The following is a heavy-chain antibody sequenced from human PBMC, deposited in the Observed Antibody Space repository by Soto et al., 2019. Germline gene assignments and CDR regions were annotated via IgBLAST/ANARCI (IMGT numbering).Heavy chain of an antibody. J-gene: IGHJ6*02. CDR1: GYTFTGYY. D-gene: IGHD2-2*01. CDR2: INPNSGGT. Sequence: GVSVKVSCKASGYTFTGYYMHWVQQAPGQGLEWMGWINPNSGGTNYAQKFQGWVTMTRDTSISTAYMELSRLRSDDTAVYYCARVLTDCSSTSCHLGMDVWGQGTTVTVSS. CDR3: ARVLTDCSSTSCHLGMDV. V-gene: IGHV1-2*04.